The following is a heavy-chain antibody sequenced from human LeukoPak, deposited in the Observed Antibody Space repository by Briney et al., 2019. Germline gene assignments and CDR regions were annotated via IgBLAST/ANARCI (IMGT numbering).Heavy chain of an antibody. CDR1: GFTFSGFW. J-gene: IGHJ4*02. V-gene: IGHV3-7*04. Sequence: PGGSLRLSCAASGFTFSGFWMSWVRQAPTKGVEGVANIKYDGRDKQYVDSVKGRFTVAREKANKSLYLQMNSLRAEDTAVYYCVRGGGSFDSWGQGTLVTVSS. CDR2: IKYDGRDK. CDR3: VRGGGSFDS. D-gene: IGHD3-16*01.